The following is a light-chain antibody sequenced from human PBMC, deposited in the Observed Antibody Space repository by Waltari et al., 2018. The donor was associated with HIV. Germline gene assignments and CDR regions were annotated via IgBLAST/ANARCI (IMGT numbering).Light chain of an antibody. CDR3: QQYNSYSCT. CDR1: QSISSW. Sequence: IQMTQSPSTLYASVGDRVTITSRDSQSISSWLAWYQQKPGTAPKLLIYKASTLDSGVPSRFSGSGSGTEFTLTISSLQPNDFATYYCQQYNSYSCTFGQGTKVDIK. J-gene: IGKJ1*01. CDR2: KAS. V-gene: IGKV1-5*03.